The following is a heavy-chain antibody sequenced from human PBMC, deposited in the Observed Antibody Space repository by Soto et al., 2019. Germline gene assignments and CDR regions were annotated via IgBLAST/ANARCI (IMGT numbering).Heavy chain of an antibody. Sequence: SVKVSCKASGGTFSSYAIGWVRQAPGQGLEWMGGIIPIFGTANYAQKFQGRVTITADESTSTAYMELSSLRSEDTAVYYCARDLSLVRGGYGRNWFDPWGQGTLVTVSS. D-gene: IGHD5-18*01. CDR2: IIPIFGTA. J-gene: IGHJ5*02. CDR1: GGTFSSYA. V-gene: IGHV1-69*13. CDR3: ARDLSLVRGGYGRNWFDP.